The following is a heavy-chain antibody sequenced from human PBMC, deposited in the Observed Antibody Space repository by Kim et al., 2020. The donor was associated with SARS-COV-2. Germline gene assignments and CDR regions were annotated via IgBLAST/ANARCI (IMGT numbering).Heavy chain of an antibody. V-gene: IGHV3-21*01. CDR3: ARDRSLGRRGGFDY. Sequence: GGSLRLSCAASEFTFSRYSMNWVRQAPGKGLEWVSTISRNSDYIYYADSVEGRFTISRDNAKNSLYLQMNSLRADDTAMYYCARDRSLGRRGGFDYGGQG. D-gene: IGHD3-10*01. CDR2: ISRNSDYI. CDR1: EFTFSRYS. J-gene: IGHJ4*02.